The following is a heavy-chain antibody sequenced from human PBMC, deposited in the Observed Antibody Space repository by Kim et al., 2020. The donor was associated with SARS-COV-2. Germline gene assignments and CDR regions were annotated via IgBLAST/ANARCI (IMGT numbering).Heavy chain of an antibody. V-gene: IGHV1-69*13. CDR2: IIPIFGTA. Sequence: SVKVSCKASGGTFSSYAISWVRQAPGQGLEWMGGIIPIFGTANYAQKFQGRVTITADESTSTAYMELSSLRSEDTAVYYCARLSEGRPPTGTTLGTTAVWGQGTLVTVSS. D-gene: IGHD1-1*01. J-gene: IGHJ4*02. CDR1: GGTFSSYA. CDR3: ARLSEGRPPTGTTLGTTAV.